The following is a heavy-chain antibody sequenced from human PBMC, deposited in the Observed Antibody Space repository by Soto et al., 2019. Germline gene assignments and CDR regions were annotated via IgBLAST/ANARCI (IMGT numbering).Heavy chain of an antibody. CDR2: INPSGGDT. CDR3: ARGRYCSSTSCRNYYYYYGMDV. CDR1: GFAFITYY. D-gene: IGHD2-2*01. V-gene: IGHV1-46*01. Sequence: ASVKVSCKASGFAFITYYMHWVRQAPGQGXEWVGTINPSGGDTSYAQKFQGRVTMTRDTSTNTLYMEISSLRSEDTAVYYCARGRYCSSTSCRNYYYYYGMDVWDQGTTVTVSS. J-gene: IGHJ6*02.